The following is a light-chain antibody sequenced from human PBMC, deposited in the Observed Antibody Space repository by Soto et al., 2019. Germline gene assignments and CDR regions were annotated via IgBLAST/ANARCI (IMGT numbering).Light chain of an antibody. CDR3: QQYNNWPRT. V-gene: IGKV3-15*01. Sequence: IGMTQSPVTLSVSPGERATLSCRTSQSVNSYLAWYQQKPGQAPRLLIYGASTRATGIPARFSGSGSGTEFTLTISSLQSEDFAVYYCQQYNNWPRTFGQGTKV. J-gene: IGKJ1*01. CDR2: GAS. CDR1: QSVNSY.